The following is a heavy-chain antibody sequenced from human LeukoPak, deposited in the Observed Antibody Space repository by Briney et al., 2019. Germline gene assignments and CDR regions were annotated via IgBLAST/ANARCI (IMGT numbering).Heavy chain of an antibody. D-gene: IGHD4-11*01. Sequence: VKVSCKASGGTFSSYAISWVRPAPGQGLEWMGGIIPIFGTANYAQKFQGRVTITADESTSTAYMELSSLRSEDTAVYYCARVLSGVTTKGRWFDPWGQGTLVTVSS. CDR1: GGTFSSYA. V-gene: IGHV1-69*13. CDR2: IIPIFGTA. CDR3: ARVLSGVTTKGRWFDP. J-gene: IGHJ5*02.